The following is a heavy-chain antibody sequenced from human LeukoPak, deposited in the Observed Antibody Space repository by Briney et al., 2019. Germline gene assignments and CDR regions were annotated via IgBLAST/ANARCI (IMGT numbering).Heavy chain of an antibody. V-gene: IGHV4-59*12. CDR2: IYYSGST. CDR3: ARDWWGYCSSTSCYTGFDP. Sequence: SETLSLTCTVSGGSISSYYWSWIRQPPGKGLEWIGYIYYSGSTNYNPSLKSRVTISVDTSKNQFSLKLSSVTAADTAVYYCARDWWGYCSSTSCYTGFDPWGQGTLVTVSS. D-gene: IGHD2-2*02. J-gene: IGHJ5*02. CDR1: GGSISSYY.